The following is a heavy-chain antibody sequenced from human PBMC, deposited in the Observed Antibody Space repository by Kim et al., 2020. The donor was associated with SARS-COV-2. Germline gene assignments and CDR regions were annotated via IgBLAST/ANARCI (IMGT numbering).Heavy chain of an antibody. CDR1: GGSFSGYY. V-gene: IGHV4-34*01. CDR2: INHSGST. CDR3: ARGSPYYYGSGSYPRRFDP. Sequence: SETLSLTCAVYGGSFSGYYWSWIRQPPGKGLEWIGEINHSGSTNYNPSLKSRVTISVDTSKNQFSLKLSSVTAADTAVYYCARGSPYYYGSGSYPRRFDPWGQGTLVTVSS. J-gene: IGHJ5*02. D-gene: IGHD3-10*01.